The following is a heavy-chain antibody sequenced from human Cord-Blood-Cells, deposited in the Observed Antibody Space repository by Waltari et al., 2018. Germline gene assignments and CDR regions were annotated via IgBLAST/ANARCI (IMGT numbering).Heavy chain of an antibody. V-gene: IGHV1-69*01. Sequence: QVQLVQSGAEVKKPGSSVKVSCKASGGTFSSYAISLVRQAPGQGLEWMGGLSPIFGKANYAQKFQGRVTITEDESTSTAYMGLSSLRSEDTAVYYCASGYCSSTSCYTVAFDIWGQGTMVTVSS. CDR1: GGTFSSYA. D-gene: IGHD2-2*02. J-gene: IGHJ3*02. CDR2: LSPIFGKA. CDR3: ASGYCSSTSCYTVAFDI.